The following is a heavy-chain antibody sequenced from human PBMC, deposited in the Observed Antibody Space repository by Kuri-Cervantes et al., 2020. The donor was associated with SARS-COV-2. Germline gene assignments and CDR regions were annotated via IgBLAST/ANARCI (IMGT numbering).Heavy chain of an antibody. CDR3: ARETRERAAREYYYYYMDV. Sequence: GGSLRPSCKAFGLTFGDYAMSWVRQAPGKGLEWVGFIRSKAYGGTTEYAASVKGRFTISRDDSKSIAYLQMNSLRAEDTAVYFCARETRERAAREYYYYYMDVWGNGTTVTVSS. J-gene: IGHJ6*03. V-gene: IGHV3-49*04. CDR1: GLTFGDYA. CDR2: IRSKAYGGTT. D-gene: IGHD6-25*01.